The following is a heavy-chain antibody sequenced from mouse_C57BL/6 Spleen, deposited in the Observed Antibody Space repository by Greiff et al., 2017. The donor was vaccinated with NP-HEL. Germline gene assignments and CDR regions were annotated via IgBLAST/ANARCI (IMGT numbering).Heavy chain of an antibody. CDR1: GFNIKDYY. J-gene: IGHJ4*01. V-gene: IGHV14-2*01. CDR3: ARYGSSYDYAMDY. D-gene: IGHD1-1*01. Sequence: VQLQQSGAELVKPGASVKLSCTASGFNIKDYYMHWVKQRTEQGLEWIGRIDPEDGETKYAPKFLGKATITADTSSNTAYLQLSSLTSEDTAVYYCARYGSSYDYAMDYWGQGTSVTVSS. CDR2: IDPEDGET.